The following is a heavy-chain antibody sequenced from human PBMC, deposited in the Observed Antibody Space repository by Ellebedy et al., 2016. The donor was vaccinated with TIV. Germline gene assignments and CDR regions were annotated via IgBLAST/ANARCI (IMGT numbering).Heavy chain of an antibody. Sequence: SETLSLTCAVSGGSLSDNYWTWIRQPPGKGLEWIGYLYYTGSTNYNPSLKSRLTISVNTPRNQFSLKLSSCTAADTAVYYCVSSASMDAFDLWGQGTMVTVSS. D-gene: IGHD3-16*01. V-gene: IGHV4-59*01. CDR3: VSSASMDAFDL. J-gene: IGHJ3*01. CDR2: LYYTGST. CDR1: GGSLSDNY.